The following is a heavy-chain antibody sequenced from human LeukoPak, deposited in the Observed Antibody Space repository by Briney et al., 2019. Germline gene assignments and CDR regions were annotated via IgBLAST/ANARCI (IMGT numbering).Heavy chain of an antibody. V-gene: IGHV1-2*02. CDR2: INPQSGAT. CDR3: ARGGDDSGLYFAY. J-gene: IGHJ4*02. Sequence: ASVKVSCKASGYSFTGFYIHWVRQAPGQGLEWMAWINPQSGATNCAQKFKGRITTTRDMSITTAYMEVTTLRSDDTAVYYCARGGDDSGLYFAYWGQGTLVTVSS. D-gene: IGHD3-22*01. CDR1: GYSFTGFY.